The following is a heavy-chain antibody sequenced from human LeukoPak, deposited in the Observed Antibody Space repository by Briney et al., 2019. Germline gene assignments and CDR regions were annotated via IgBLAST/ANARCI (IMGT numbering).Heavy chain of an antibody. CDR3: ARVCFGIYDSSGLRCFPAA. Sequence: GASVKVSCKASGSTFTGYYMHWVRQAPGQGLEWMGWINPNSGGTNYAQKFQGRVTMTRDTSISTAYMELSRLRSDDTAVYYCARVCFGIYDSSGLRCFPAAWGQGTLVTVSS. CDR2: INPNSGGT. J-gene: IGHJ1*01. D-gene: IGHD3-22*01. V-gene: IGHV1-2*02. CDR1: GSTFTGYY.